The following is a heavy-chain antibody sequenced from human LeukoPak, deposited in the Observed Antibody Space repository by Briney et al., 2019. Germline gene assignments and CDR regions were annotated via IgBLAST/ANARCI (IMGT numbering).Heavy chain of an antibody. D-gene: IGHD3-22*01. CDR1: GGSISSSSYY. J-gene: IGHJ4*02. V-gene: IGHV4-39*01. CDR3: ARLEADYYDSPYYFDY. CDR2: IYYSGST. Sequence: PSETLSLTCTVSGGSISSSSYYWGWIRQPPGKGLEWIGSIYYSGSTYYNPSLKSRVTISVDTSKNQFSLKLSSVTAADTAVYYCARLEADYYDSPYYFDYWGQGTLVTVSS.